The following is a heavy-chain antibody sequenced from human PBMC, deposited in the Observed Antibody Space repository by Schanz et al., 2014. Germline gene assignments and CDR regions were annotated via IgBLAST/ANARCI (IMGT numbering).Heavy chain of an antibody. CDR2: ISHDGSIQ. D-gene: IGHD3-3*01. CDR3: ARYGFRKFGVVYGLAV. CDR1: GFTFSNFA. Sequence: QVQLVESGGGVVQPGRSLRLSCAASGFTFSNFAMHWVRQAPGKGLEWVTIISHDGSIQYGADSVKGRFTLSRDNSKNTMDLQMNSLRVEDTAVYYCARYGFRKFGVVYGLAVWGQGTTVTVS. J-gene: IGHJ6*02. V-gene: IGHV3-30*04.